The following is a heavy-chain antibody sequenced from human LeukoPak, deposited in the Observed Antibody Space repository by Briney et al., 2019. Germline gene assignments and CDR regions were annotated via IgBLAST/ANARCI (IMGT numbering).Heavy chain of an antibody. CDR2: INPSGGST. V-gene: IGHV1-46*01. Sequence: ASVQVSCKASGYTFTSYYMHWVRQAPGQGLEWMGIINPSGGSTSYAQKFQGRVTMTRDTSTSTVYMELSSLRSEDTAVYYCARVTMVRGVIILPPDYWGQGTLVTVSS. CDR3: ARVTMVRGVIILPPDY. CDR1: GYTFTSYY. J-gene: IGHJ4*02. D-gene: IGHD3-10*01.